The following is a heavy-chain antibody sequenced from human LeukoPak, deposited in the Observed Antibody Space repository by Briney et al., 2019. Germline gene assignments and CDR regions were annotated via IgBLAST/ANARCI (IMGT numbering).Heavy chain of an antibody. CDR1: GGSLSGYY. CDR2: INHSGST. CDR3: ARVGYSSSWYNWFDP. Sequence: KPSETLSLTCAVYGGSLSGYYWSWIRQPPGKGLEWIGEINHSGSTNYNPSLKSRVTISVDTSKNQFSLKLSSVTAADTAVYYCARVGYSSSWYNWFDPWGQGTLVTVSS. J-gene: IGHJ5*02. V-gene: IGHV4-34*01. D-gene: IGHD6-13*01.